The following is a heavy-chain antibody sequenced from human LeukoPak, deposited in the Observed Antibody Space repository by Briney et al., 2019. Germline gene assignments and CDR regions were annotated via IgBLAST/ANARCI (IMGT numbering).Heavy chain of an antibody. CDR2: INPNSGGT. Sequence: ASVTVSCKASGYTFTGYDMHWVRQAPGQGLEWMGWINPNSGGTNYAQKFQGRVTMTRDTSISTAYMQLSRLRSDDTAVYYCASANDILTPTDYWGQGTLVTVSS. CDR3: ASANDILTPTDY. J-gene: IGHJ4*02. CDR1: GYTFTGYD. D-gene: IGHD3-9*01. V-gene: IGHV1-2*02.